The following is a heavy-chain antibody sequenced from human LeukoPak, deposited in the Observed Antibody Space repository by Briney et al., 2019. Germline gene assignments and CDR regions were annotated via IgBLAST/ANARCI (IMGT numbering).Heavy chain of an antibody. CDR2: INPNSGGT. CDR3: ATITAVAGTFAFDI. Sequence: ASVKVSCKASGYTFTGYYMHWVRRAPGQGLEWMGWINPNSGGTNYAQKFQGRVTMTRDTSISTAYMELSRLRSDDTAVYYCATITAVAGTFAFDIWGQGTMVTVSS. J-gene: IGHJ3*02. D-gene: IGHD6-19*01. V-gene: IGHV1-2*02. CDR1: GYTFTGYY.